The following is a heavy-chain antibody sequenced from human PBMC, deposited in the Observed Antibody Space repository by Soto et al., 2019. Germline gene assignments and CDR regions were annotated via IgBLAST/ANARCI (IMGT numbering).Heavy chain of an antibody. D-gene: IGHD1-1*01. CDR2: MNPNSGNT. J-gene: IGHJ6*02. Sequence: QVQLVQSGAEVKKPGASVKVSCKASGYTFTSYDINWVRQATGQGLEWMGWMNPNSGNTGYAQKFQGRVTMTRNTYISTAYLELSSLRLEDTAVYYCARERPVTTSMYVWGQGTTVTVSS. CDR3: ARERPVTTSMYV. CDR1: GYTFTSYD. V-gene: IGHV1-8*01.